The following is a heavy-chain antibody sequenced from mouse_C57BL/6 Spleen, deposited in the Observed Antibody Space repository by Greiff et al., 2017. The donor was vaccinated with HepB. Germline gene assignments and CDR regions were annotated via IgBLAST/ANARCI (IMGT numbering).Heavy chain of an antibody. CDR1: GFTFSDYY. Sequence: EVMLVESEGGLVQPGSSMKLSCTASGFTFSDYYMAWVRQVPEKGLEWVANINYDGSSTYYLDSLKSRFIISRDNAKNNLYLQMSSLKSEDTATYYCARSGLDAMDYWGQGTSVTVSS. CDR3: ARSGLDAMDY. J-gene: IGHJ4*01. V-gene: IGHV5-16*01. CDR2: INYDGSST. D-gene: IGHD3-1*01.